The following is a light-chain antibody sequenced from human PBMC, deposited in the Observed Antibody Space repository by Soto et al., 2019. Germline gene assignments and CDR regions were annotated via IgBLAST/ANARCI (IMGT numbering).Light chain of an antibody. CDR3: SSYTSSSTLV. Sequence: QSVLTQPASVSGSPGQSITISCTGNSSDVGDYNYVSWYQQHPGKAPKVMIYDVSNRPSGVSNRFSGSKSGNTASLTISGLQAEDEADYYCSSYTSSSTLVFGTGTKVTVL. CDR1: SSDVGDYNY. J-gene: IGLJ1*01. V-gene: IGLV2-14*01. CDR2: DVS.